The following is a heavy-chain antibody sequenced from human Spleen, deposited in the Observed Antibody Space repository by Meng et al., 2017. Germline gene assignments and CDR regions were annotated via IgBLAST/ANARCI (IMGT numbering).Heavy chain of an antibody. V-gene: IGHV4-38-2*02. Sequence: GSLRLSCTVSGYSISSGYYWGWIRQPPGKGLGWIGSIYYSGSTYYNPSLKSRVTISVDTSKNQFSLKLSSVTAADTAVYYCARDRTWTGYIDYWGQGTLVTVSS. CDR1: GYSISSGYY. CDR2: IYYSGST. CDR3: ARDRTWTGYIDY. D-gene: IGHD3/OR15-3a*01. J-gene: IGHJ4*02.